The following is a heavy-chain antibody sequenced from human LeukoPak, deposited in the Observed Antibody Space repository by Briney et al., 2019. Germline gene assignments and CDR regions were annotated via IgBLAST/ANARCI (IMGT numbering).Heavy chain of an antibody. Sequence: SETLSLTCAVSGGSFSNYYWGWIRQPPGKGLEWIGSIYYSGSTYYNPSLKSRVTISVDTSKNQFSLKLNSVAAADTAVYYCASRGYSYGNYFDYWGQGTLVTVSS. CDR1: GGSFSNYY. D-gene: IGHD5-18*01. J-gene: IGHJ4*02. CDR2: IYYSGST. V-gene: IGHV4-39*01. CDR3: ASRGYSYGNYFDY.